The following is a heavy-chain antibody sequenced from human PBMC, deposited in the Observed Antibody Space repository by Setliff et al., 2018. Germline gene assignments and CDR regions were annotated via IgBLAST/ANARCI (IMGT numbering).Heavy chain of an antibody. CDR1: GDSIFDNY. D-gene: IGHD6-19*01. CDR3: ARGNSRSSVWYVVPHFDY. J-gene: IGHJ4*02. Sequence: PSETLSLTCSVSGDSIFDNYWSWIRQSPGRGLEWIAYIQTSGTTNYNPSLKSRVTISVDTSKNQFSLRLKSVTAADTAVYYCARGNSRSSVWYVVPHFDYWGQGTLVTVSS. V-gene: IGHV4-4*08. CDR2: IQTSGTT.